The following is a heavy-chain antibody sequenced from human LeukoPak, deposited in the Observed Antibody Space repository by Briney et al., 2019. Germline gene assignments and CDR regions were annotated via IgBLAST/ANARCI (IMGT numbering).Heavy chain of an antibody. CDR2: ISSSGSAK. V-gene: IGHV3-48*03. CDR1: GFTFSSYE. CDR3: ARGHIAYFDY. Sequence: PGESLRLSCAASGFTFSSYEMNWVRQAPGKGLEWVSYISSSGSAKYYADSVRGRFTISRDNAENSLYLQMNSLRTEDTAVYYCARGHIAYFDYWGQGTLVTVSS. J-gene: IGHJ4*02. D-gene: IGHD6-13*01.